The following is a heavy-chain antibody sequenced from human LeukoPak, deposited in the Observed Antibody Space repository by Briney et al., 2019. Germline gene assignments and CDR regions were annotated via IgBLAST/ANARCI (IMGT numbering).Heavy chain of an antibody. J-gene: IGHJ5*02. Sequence: ASVKVSCKTSGGTFRYYAIGWVRQAPGHGLEWMGGLIPMFGTTNYAQQFQGRVTITADESTTTSYMELSRLRFEDTAVYFCARVAAGTTFMDNWFDPWGQGTLVTVSS. CDR1: GGTFRYYA. CDR2: LIPMFGTT. CDR3: ARVAAGTTFMDNWFDP. D-gene: IGHD1-7*01. V-gene: IGHV1-69*13.